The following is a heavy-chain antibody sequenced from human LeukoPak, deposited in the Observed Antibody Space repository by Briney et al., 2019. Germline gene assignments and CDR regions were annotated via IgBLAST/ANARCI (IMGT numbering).Heavy chain of an antibody. CDR2: ISWNSGSI. D-gene: IGHD1-26*01. Sequence: QSGGSLRLSCAASGFTFDDHVMHWVRQAPGKGLEWVSGISWNSGSIGYGDSVKGRFTISRDNAKNSLYLQMNSLRAEDTALYYCAKDNNAGYEWELQIDYWGQGTLVTVSS. J-gene: IGHJ4*02. V-gene: IGHV3-9*01. CDR3: AKDNNAGYEWELQIDY. CDR1: GFTFDDHV.